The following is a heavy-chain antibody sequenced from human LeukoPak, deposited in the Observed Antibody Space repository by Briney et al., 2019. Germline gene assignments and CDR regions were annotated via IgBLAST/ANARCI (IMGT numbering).Heavy chain of an antibody. CDR2: IIPIFGTA. D-gene: IGHD6-19*01. J-gene: IGHJ4*02. Sequence: GASVKVSCKASGGTFSSYAISWVRQAPGQGLEWMGGIIPIFGTANHAQKFQGRVTITADKSTRTAYMELSGRRSEDTAVYYGARGSSGWNSFDYWGQGTLVTVS. CDR3: ARGSSGWNSFDY. V-gene: IGHV1-69*06. CDR1: GGTFSSYA.